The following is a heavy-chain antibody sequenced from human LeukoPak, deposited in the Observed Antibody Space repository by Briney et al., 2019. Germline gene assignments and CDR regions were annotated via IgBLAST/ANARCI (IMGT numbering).Heavy chain of an antibody. D-gene: IGHD5-24*01. V-gene: IGHV3-30*03. CDR2: ISYDGSNK. J-gene: IGHJ4*02. CDR1: GFTFSSYG. CDR3: ATSLHPKVEMATTY. Sequence: GGSLRLSCAASGFTFSSYGMHWVRQAPGKGLEWVAVISYDGSNKYYADSVKGRFTISRVNSKNTLYLQMNSLRAEDTAVYYCATSLHPKVEMATTYWGQGTLVTVSS.